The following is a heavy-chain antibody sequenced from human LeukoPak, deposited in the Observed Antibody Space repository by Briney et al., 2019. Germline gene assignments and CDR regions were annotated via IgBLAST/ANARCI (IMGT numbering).Heavy chain of an antibody. Sequence: GGSLRLPCAASGFTFSSYAMSWVRQAPGKGLEWVSAISHSGGNTYYADSMKGRFTISRDNSKNTLYLQMNSLRAEDTAVYYCAKEGSSAWYGDPLDYWGQGTLVTVSS. CDR1: GFTFSSYA. CDR2: ISHSGGNT. D-gene: IGHD6-19*01. J-gene: IGHJ4*02. V-gene: IGHV3-23*01. CDR3: AKEGSSAWYGDPLDY.